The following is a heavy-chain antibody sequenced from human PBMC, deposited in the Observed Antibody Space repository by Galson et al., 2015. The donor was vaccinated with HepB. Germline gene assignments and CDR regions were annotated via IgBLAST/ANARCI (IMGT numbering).Heavy chain of an antibody. D-gene: IGHD1-1*01. J-gene: IGHJ3*02. CDR1: GFSLSTSGVG. CDR3: ALLEAESRLAHPDAFDI. V-gene: IGHV2-5*01. Sequence: PALVKPTQTLTLTCTFSGFSLSTSGVGVGWIRQPPGKALEWLALIYWNDDERYSPSLKSRLTITKDTSKNQVVLTMTNMDPVDTATYYCALLEAESRLAHPDAFDIWGQGTMVTVSS. CDR2: IYWNDDE.